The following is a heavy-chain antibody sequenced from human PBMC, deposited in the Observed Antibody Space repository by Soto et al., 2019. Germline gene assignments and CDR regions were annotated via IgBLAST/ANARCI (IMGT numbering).Heavy chain of an antibody. CDR1: GGSISIYY. CDR2: ISYSGST. V-gene: IGHV4-59*01. J-gene: IGHJ4*02. D-gene: IGHD2-15*01. CDR3: ASLKGYCSGDGCYGRYYFDY. Sequence: SETLSLTCTVSGGSISIYYWSWIRQPPGKGLKWIGHISYSGSTNYNPSLESRVTISVDTAKNQFSLKVSSVTAADTAVYYCASLKGYCSGDGCYGRYYFDYWGQGTLVTVSS.